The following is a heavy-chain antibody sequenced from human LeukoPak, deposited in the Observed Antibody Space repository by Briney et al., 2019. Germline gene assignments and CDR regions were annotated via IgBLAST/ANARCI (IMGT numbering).Heavy chain of an antibody. D-gene: IGHD4-17*01. Sequence: GGSLRLSCAVSGFTFSDYYMSWIRQAPGKGLEWVSYISSSSSYTNYADSVKGRFTISRDNAKNSLYLQMNSLRAEDTAVYYCARASTTVTPYYCYGMDVWGKGTTVTVSS. CDR3: ARASTTVTPYYCYGMDV. CDR2: ISSSSSYT. J-gene: IGHJ6*04. V-gene: IGHV3-11*06. CDR1: GFTFSDYY.